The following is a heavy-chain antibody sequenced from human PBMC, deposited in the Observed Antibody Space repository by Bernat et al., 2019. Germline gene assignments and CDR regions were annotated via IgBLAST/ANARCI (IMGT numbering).Heavy chain of an antibody. CDR2: ISRSGGSI. V-gene: IGHV3-21*01. Sequence: EVQLVESGGGLVKPGGSLRLSCAASGFTFSSYSMNWVRQAPGKGLEWVSSISRSGGSIYYADSVKGRFTISRDNAKNSLYLQMNSLRAEDTAVYYCARNLAAAGPAGFDYWGQGTLVTVSS. J-gene: IGHJ4*02. CDR3: ARNLAAAGPAGFDY. D-gene: IGHD6-13*01. CDR1: GFTFSSYS.